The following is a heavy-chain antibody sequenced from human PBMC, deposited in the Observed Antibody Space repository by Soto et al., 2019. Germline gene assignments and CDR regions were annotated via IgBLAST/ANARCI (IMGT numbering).Heavy chain of an antibody. J-gene: IGHJ6*02. V-gene: IGHV3-30*18. CDR2: ISYDGSNK. D-gene: IGHD6-6*01. CDR1: GFTFSSYG. CDR3: AKDPGRIAARPYYYYGMDV. Sequence: VGSLRLSYAASGFTFSSYGMHWVRQAPGKGLEWVAVISYDGSNKYYADSVKGRFTISRDNSKNTLYLQMNSLRAEDTAVYYCAKDPGRIAARPYYYYGMDVWGQGTTVTVSS.